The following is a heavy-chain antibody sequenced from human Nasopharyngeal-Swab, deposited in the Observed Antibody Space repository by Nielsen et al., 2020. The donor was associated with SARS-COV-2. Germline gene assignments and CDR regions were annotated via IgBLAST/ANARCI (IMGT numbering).Heavy chain of an antibody. Sequence: SETLSLTCTVSGGSISSYYWSWIRQPPGKGLEWIGYIYYSGSTNYNPSLKSRVTISVDTSKNQFSLKLSSVTAADTAVYYCASVFLGGHAKRPDYDILTGAYGMDVWGQGTTVTVSS. D-gene: IGHD3-9*01. CDR1: GGSISSYY. J-gene: IGHJ6*02. CDR3: ASVFLGGHAKRPDYDILTGAYGMDV. CDR2: IYYSGST. V-gene: IGHV4-59*01.